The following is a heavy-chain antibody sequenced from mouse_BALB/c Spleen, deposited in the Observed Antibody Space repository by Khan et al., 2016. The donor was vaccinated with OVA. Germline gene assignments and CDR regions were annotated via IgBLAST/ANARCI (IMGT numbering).Heavy chain of an antibody. CDR3: ARTARIKY. V-gene: IGHV3-2*02. J-gene: IGHJ2*01. D-gene: IGHD3-3*01. Sequence: VQLQQSGPGLVKPSQSLSLTCTVTGYSITSGYGWNWIRQFPGNKLEWMGYISYSGSTNYNPSLKSRISITRDTSNNQFFLQLNSVTTEDKATYYWARTARIKYWGQGTTLTVSS. CDR2: ISYSGST. CDR1: GYSITSGYG.